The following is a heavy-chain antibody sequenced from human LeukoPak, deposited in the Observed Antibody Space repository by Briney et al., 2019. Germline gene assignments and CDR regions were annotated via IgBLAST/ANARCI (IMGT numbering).Heavy chain of an antibody. V-gene: IGHV3-23*01. CDR2: ISGSGYYS. Sequence: GGSLRLSCAASEFTFDNYAMSWVRQAPGKGLEWVSVISGSGYYSYYADSVKGRFTVSRDNSKTTLYLQMNSLRADDTAVYYCAKGGPTGSNYFDFWGQGTLLTVSS. CDR1: EFTFDNYA. CDR3: AKGGPTGSNYFDF. J-gene: IGHJ4*02. D-gene: IGHD1-26*01.